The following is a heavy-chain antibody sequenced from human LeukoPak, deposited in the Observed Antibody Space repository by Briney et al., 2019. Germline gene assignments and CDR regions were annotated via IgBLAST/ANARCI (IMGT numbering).Heavy chain of an antibody. CDR3: ARNLGI. V-gene: IGHV4-61*01. CDR2: MYTSGGT. J-gene: IGHJ4*02. CDR1: GDSVTSGNSY. Sequence: SETLSLTCSVSGDSVTSGNSYWNWIRQPPGKGLEWIGSMYTSGGTNHNPSLKNRVTISADTSKNQFSLKLSSVIASDTAVYYCARNLGIWGQGILVTVSS.